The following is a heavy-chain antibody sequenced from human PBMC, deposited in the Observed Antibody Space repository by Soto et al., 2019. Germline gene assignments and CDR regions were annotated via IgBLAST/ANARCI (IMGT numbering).Heavy chain of an antibody. CDR1: GFTFSNYW. CDR3: VRDSHGDY. J-gene: IGHJ4*02. CDR2: IDHDGPT. Sequence: EVQLVESGGGLVQPGGSLRLSCAGSGFTFSNYWMHWVHQAPGKGLEWVSRIDHDGPTDYADSVRGRFTISRDTAENTLYLQMNSLRPEDTAVYYCVRDSHGDYWGQGTLVTVSS. V-gene: IGHV3-74*01.